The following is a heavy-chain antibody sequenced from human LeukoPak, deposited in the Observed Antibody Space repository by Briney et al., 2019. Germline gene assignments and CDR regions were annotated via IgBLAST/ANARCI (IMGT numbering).Heavy chain of an antibody. D-gene: IGHD3-3*01. V-gene: IGHV4-61*02. CDR1: GGSISSGSYY. J-gene: IGHJ1*01. Sequence: SETLSLTCTVSGGSISSGSYYWSWIRQPAGKGLEWIGRIYTSGSTNYNPSLKSRVTISVDTSKNQFSLKLSSVTAADTAVYYCARAPDYDFWSGPEYFQHWGQGTLVTVS. CDR2: IYTSGST. CDR3: ARAPDYDFWSGPEYFQH.